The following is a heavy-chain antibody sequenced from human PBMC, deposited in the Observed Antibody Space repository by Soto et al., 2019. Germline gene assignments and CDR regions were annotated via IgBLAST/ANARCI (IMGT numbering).Heavy chain of an antibody. D-gene: IGHD6-19*01. CDR2: INPNSGGT. CDR3: ASAAVTGTAGLDF. CDR1: GYTFSGFY. V-gene: IGHV1-2*02. J-gene: IGHJ4*02. Sequence: ASVKVSCKASGYTFSGFYMHWVRQAPGQGLEWMGWINPNSGGTKSAEKFQGRVTMTRDTSISTAYMELSRLTSDDTAVYYCASAAVTGTAGLDFWGQGTQVTV.